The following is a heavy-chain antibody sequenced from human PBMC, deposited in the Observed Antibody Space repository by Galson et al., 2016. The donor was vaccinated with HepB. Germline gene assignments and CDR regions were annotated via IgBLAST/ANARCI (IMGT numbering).Heavy chain of an antibody. D-gene: IGHD6-13*01. J-gene: IGHJ3*02. CDR1: GFSLTNTGMR. CDR2: IAWDDQT. V-gene: IGHV2-70*04. CDR3: VRIGAAGLAFDI. Sequence: PALVKPTQTLTLTCNFSGFSLTNTGMRVNWIRQSPGKAPEWLARIAWDDQTVYRESLEARLTISKDTYKNQVVLTMTNMDPADSGTYYCVRIGAAGLAFDIWGPGTKVTVSS.